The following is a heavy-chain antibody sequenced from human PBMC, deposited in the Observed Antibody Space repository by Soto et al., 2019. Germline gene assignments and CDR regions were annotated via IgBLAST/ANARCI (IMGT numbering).Heavy chain of an antibody. Sequence: SVKVSCKASGGTFSSYAISWVRQAPGQGLEWMGGVIPIFGTANYAQKYQGRVTNTADESTSTAYMELSSLRSEDTAVYYCARRLTRPYCSGGSCYSRVEYYYYGMDVWGQGTTVTVSS. V-gene: IGHV1-69*13. CDR2: VIPIFGTA. CDR3: ARRLTRPYCSGGSCYSRVEYYYYGMDV. D-gene: IGHD2-15*01. CDR1: GGTFSSYA. J-gene: IGHJ6*02.